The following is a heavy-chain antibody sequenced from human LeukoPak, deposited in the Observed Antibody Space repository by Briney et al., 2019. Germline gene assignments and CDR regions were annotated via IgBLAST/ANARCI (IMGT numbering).Heavy chain of an antibody. D-gene: IGHD3-3*01. CDR2: ISAYNGNT. Sequence: ASVKVSCKASGYTFTSYGISWVRQAPGQGLEWMGWISAYNGNTNYAQKLQGRVTKTTDTSTSTAYMELRSLRSDDTAVYYCARGSDFYDFWSGYYAGAEYFQHWGQGTLVTVSS. CDR3: ARGSDFYDFWSGYYAGAEYFQH. J-gene: IGHJ1*01. CDR1: GYTFTSYG. V-gene: IGHV1-18*01.